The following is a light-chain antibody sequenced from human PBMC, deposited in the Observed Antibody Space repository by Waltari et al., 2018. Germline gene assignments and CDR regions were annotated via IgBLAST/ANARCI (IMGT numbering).Light chain of an antibody. CDR2: AAS. Sequence: DIQMTQSPYSLSASVGDRVTITCRASQGIKKSLAWYQQKTGKAPKLLLHAASPLESGVPSRFSGSGSGAEYTLTISSLQPEDFATYYCQQYYSTPPLTFGGGTKVEIK. V-gene: IGKV1-NL1*01. CDR1: QGIKKS. CDR3: QQYYSTPPLT. J-gene: IGKJ4*01.